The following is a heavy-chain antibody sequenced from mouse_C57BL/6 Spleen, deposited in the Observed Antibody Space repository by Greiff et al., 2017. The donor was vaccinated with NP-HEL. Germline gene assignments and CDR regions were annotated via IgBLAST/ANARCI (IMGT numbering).Heavy chain of an antibody. V-gene: IGHV1-76*01. CDR2: IYPGSGNT. D-gene: IGHD4-1*01. J-gene: IGHJ4*01. CDR1: GYTFTDYY. CDR3: ARSILGYAMDY. Sequence: QVQLQQSGAELVRPGASVKLSCKASGYTFTDYYINWVKQRPGQGLEWIARIYPGSGNTYYNEKFKGKATLTAEKSSSTAYMQLSSLTSEDSAVYFCARSILGYAMDYWGQGTSVTVSS.